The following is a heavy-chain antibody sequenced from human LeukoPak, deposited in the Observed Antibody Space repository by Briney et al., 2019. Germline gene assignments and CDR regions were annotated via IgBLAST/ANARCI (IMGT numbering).Heavy chain of an antibody. CDR2: IYYSGST. J-gene: IGHJ5*02. Sequence: SETLSLTCTVSGGSISSYYWSWIRQPPGKGPEWIGYIYYSGSTNYNPSLKSRVTISVDTSKNQFSLKLSSVTAADTAVYYCARVSRYYYYDSSVFAWFDPWGQGTLVTVSS. CDR1: GGSISSYY. D-gene: IGHD3-22*01. V-gene: IGHV4-59*01. CDR3: ARVSRYYYYDSSVFAWFDP.